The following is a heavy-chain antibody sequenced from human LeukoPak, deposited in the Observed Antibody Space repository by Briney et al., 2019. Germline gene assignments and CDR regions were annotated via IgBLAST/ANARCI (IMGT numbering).Heavy chain of an antibody. V-gene: IGHV3-74*01. J-gene: IGHJ3*02. CDR2: IDTDGSRT. Sequence: GGSLRLSCAASGFTFSIYWMSWVRQAPGKGLEWVSRIDTDGSRTSYADSVKGRFTISRDNSKNTLYLQMNSLRAEDTAVYYCARMIRGGAFDIWGQGTMVTVSS. CDR1: GFTFSIYW. D-gene: IGHD3-22*01. CDR3: ARMIRGGAFDI.